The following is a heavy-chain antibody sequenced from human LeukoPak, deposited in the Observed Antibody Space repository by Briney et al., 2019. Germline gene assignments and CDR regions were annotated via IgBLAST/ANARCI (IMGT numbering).Heavy chain of an antibody. CDR2: VSSDGSNQ. V-gene: IGHV3-30*04. J-gene: IGHJ4*02. Sequence: GGPLRLSCAASGFIFSSYSVHWVRQAPGKGLEWVAVVSSDGSNQFYADSVKGRFTISRDNSKNTLYLQMSSLTTEDTAMYYCARDRTYSGNDATYFDYWGQGTLVTVSS. CDR1: GFIFSSYS. D-gene: IGHD5-12*01. CDR3: ARDRTYSGNDATYFDY.